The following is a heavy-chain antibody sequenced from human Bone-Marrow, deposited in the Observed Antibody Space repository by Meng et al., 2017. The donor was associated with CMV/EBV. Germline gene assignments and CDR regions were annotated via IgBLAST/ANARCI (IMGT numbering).Heavy chain of an antibody. CDR1: LTFSSDG. Sequence: LTFSSDGMHWCRQAPGKGLEWVAVISYDGSNKYYADSVKGRFTISRDNSKNTLYLQMNSLKAEDTAVYYCAKDRLRLGELSLYLVDYWGQGTLVTVSS. CDR3: AKDRLRLGELSLYLVDY. V-gene: IGHV3-30*18. CDR2: ISYDGSNK. J-gene: IGHJ4*02. D-gene: IGHD3-16*02.